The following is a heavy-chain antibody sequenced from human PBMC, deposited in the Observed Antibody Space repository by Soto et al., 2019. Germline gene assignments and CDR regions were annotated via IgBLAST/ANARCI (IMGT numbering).Heavy chain of an antibody. CDR1: GFTFSSYS. CDR2: ISSSSSYI. CDR3: ARDSGTRGDY. V-gene: IGHV3-21*01. J-gene: IGHJ4*02. D-gene: IGHD1-1*01. Sequence: EVQLVESGGGLVKPGGSLRLSCAASGFTFSSYSMNWVRQAPGKGLEWVSSISSSSSYIYYADSVKGRFTISRDNAKNSLYLQMNSLRVEDTAVYYCARDSGTRGDYWGQGTLVTVSS.